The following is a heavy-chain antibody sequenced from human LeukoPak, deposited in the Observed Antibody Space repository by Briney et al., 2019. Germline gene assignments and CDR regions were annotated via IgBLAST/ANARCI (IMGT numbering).Heavy chain of an antibody. D-gene: IGHD5-24*01. CDR3: ARGWRWLQLSGDYYYMDV. CDR1: GFTVGSNY. Sequence: GGSLRLSCAASGFTVGSNYMSWVRQAPGKGLEWVSVIYSGGSTYYADSVKGRFTISRDNSKNTLYLQMNSLRAEDTAVYYCARGWRWLQLSGDYYYMDVWGKGTTVTVSS. CDR2: IYSGGST. J-gene: IGHJ6*03. V-gene: IGHV3-53*01.